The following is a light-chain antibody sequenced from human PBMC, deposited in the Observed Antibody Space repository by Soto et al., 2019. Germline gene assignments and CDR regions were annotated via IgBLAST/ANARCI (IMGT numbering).Light chain of an antibody. J-gene: IGLJ1*01. CDR3: GSWDSSLSAYV. CDR2: DDN. V-gene: IGLV1-51*01. Sequence: QSVMTQPPSVSAAPGQKVTISCSGSSSNIGGNSVSWYQQLPGTAPKLLIYDDNKRPSAIPYRFSGSKSGTSATLGITGFQTGDEADYYCGSWDSSLSAYVFGTGTKLTVL. CDR1: SSNIGGNS.